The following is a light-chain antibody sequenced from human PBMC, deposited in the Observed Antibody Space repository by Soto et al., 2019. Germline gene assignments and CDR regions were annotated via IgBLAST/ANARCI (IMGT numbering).Light chain of an antibody. CDR1: QSVLYSSNNNNY. J-gene: IGKJ1*01. V-gene: IGKV4-1*01. Sequence: IVLTHSPANLSVSLCERATINCKSRQSVLYSSNNNNYIAWYQQKPGQPPKLIIYWASTRESGVPDRFSGSGSGTDFTLTISSLQAEDVAIYYCPQDYDPPSPFGQGTKVDI. CDR3: PQDYDPPSP. CDR2: WAS.